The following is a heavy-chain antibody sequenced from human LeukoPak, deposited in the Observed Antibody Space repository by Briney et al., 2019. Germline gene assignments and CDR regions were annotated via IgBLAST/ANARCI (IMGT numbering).Heavy chain of an antibody. V-gene: IGHV4-59*12. J-gene: IGHJ5*02. Sequence: SSETLSLTCTVSGGSMSSYYWSWIRQPPGKGLEWIRHIYYSGSTNHNPSLKSRVTISVDTSKNQFSLRLSSVTAADTAVYYCARGPVYSGYDGNWFDPWGQGTLVTVSS. CDR3: ARGPVYSGYDGNWFDP. CDR2: IYYSGST. D-gene: IGHD5-12*01. CDR1: GGSMSSYY.